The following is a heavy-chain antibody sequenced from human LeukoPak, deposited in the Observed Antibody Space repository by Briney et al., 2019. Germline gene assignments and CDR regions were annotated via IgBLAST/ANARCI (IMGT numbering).Heavy chain of an antibody. V-gene: IGHV3-15*01. J-gene: IGHJ4*02. CDR1: GFTFSNAY. D-gene: IGHD3-16*01. CDR3: KANSAMGGY. CDR2: VKSKSDGGTV. Sequence: GGSLRLSCAASGFTFSNAYMHWVRQTPGKGLEWVGRVKSKSDGGTVDYAAPVKGRFTISRDDSKNTLYLQMNSLNNEDTALYYCKANSAMGGYWGQGTLVTVSS.